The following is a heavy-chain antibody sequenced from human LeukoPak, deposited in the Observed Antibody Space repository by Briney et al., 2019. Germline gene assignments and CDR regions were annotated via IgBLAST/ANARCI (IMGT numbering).Heavy chain of an antibody. V-gene: IGHV1-24*01. Sequence: GASVKVSCKASGGTFSSYAISWVRQAPGQGLEWMGGFDPEDGETIYAQKFQGRVTMTEDTSTDTAYMELSSLRSEDTAVYYCATVFHSGSRWGGYFDYWGQGTLVTVSS. D-gene: IGHD1-26*01. J-gene: IGHJ4*02. CDR3: ATVFHSGSRWGGYFDY. CDR2: FDPEDGET. CDR1: GGTFSSYA.